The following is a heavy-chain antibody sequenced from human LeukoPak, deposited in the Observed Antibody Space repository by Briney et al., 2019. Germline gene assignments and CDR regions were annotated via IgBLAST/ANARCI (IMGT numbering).Heavy chain of an antibody. D-gene: IGHD6-6*01. V-gene: IGHV1-46*01. Sequence: ASVKVSCKASGYTFTSYYMHWVRQAPGQGLEWMRIINPSGGSTSYAQKFQGRVTMTRDTSTSTVYMELSSLRSEDTAVYYCARERSSSHGYYYYYMDVWGKGTTVTVPS. CDR2: INPSGGST. CDR1: GYTFTSYY. CDR3: ARERSSSHGYYYYYMDV. J-gene: IGHJ6*03.